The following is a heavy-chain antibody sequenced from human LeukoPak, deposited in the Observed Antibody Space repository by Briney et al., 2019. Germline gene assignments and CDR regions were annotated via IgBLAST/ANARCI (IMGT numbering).Heavy chain of an antibody. Sequence: PRGSLRLSCAASGFTFSSYAMSSVRQTPGKGLEWVSAISVNEDITYYADSVKGRFTISRDNSKNTLYLQMNSLRAEDTAVYYCVTARGEVWGQGTIVTVSS. D-gene: IGHD7-27*01. J-gene: IGHJ3*01. CDR1: GFTFSSYA. V-gene: IGHV3-23*01. CDR2: ISVNEDIT. CDR3: VTARGEV.